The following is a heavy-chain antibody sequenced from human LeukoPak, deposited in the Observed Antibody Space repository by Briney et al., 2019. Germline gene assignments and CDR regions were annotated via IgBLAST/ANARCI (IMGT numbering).Heavy chain of an antibody. CDR2: IYTSGST. J-gene: IGHJ3*02. CDR1: GGSISSYY. D-gene: IGHD3-10*01. CDR3: AGRYGSGSYYLRWGAFDI. V-gene: IGHV4-4*07. Sequence: KASETLSLTCTVSGGSISSYYWSWLRQPAGKGLEWIGRIYTSGSTNYNPSLKSRVTMSVDTSKNQFSLKLSSVTAADTAVYYCAGRYGSGSYYLRWGAFDIWGQGTMVTVSS.